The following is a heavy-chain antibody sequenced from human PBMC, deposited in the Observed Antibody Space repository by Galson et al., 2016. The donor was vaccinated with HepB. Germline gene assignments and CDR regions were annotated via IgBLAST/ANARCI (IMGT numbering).Heavy chain of an antibody. D-gene: IGHD2-15*01. CDR3: ATRWANDLHCSGGNCWFDP. J-gene: IGHJ5*02. CDR2: IYYSGST. CDR1: SYY. Sequence: SYYWGWIRQPPGKGLEWIGSIYYSGSTYYNPSLKSRVTISVDTAKNQISLRLSSVTAADTALYFCATRWANDLHCSGGNCWFDPWGQGTLVTVSS. V-gene: IGHV4-39*01.